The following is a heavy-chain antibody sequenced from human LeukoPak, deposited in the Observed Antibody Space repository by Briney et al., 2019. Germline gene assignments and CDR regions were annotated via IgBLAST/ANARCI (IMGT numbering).Heavy chain of an antibody. Sequence: ASVKVSCKASGYTFTNYGITWVRQAPGQGLEWMGWISAYGGNTNYAQKFQGRVTMTTDTSTSTAYMELRSLRSEDTAVYYCASLGYYDSSGFLADVWGKGTTVTVSS. D-gene: IGHD3-22*01. J-gene: IGHJ6*04. V-gene: IGHV1-18*01. CDR2: ISAYGGNT. CDR3: ASLGYYDSSGFLADV. CDR1: GYTFTNYG.